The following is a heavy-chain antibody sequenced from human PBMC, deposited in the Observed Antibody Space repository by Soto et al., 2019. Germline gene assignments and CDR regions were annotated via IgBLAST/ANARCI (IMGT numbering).Heavy chain of an antibody. J-gene: IGHJ6*03. CDR2: ISGSSGGT. Sequence: GGSLRLSCAASGFTFSNNAMSWVRQAPEKGLEWVSTISGSSGGTYYADSVKGRFTISRDNAKNTLYLQMNSLRAEDTAVYYCARDLSWGSNWYYYMDVWGKGTTVTVSS. CDR1: GFTFSNNA. V-gene: IGHV3-23*01. CDR3: ARDLSWGSNWYYYMDV. D-gene: IGHD7-27*01.